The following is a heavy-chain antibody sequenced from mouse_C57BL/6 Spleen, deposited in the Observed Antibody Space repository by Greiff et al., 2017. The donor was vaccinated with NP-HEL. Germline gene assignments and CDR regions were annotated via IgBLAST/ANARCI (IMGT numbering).Heavy chain of an antibody. D-gene: IGHD2-2*01. CDR1: GYSITSGYY. Sequence: EVQLQESGPGLVKPSQSLSLTCSVTGYSITSGYYWNWIRQFPGNKLEWMGYISYDGSNNYNPSLKNRIPITRDTTKNQFFLKLNSVTTEDTATYYCASIYYGYDWWYFDVWGTGTTVTVSS. CDR3: ASIYYGYDWWYFDV. V-gene: IGHV3-6*01. J-gene: IGHJ1*03. CDR2: ISYDGSN.